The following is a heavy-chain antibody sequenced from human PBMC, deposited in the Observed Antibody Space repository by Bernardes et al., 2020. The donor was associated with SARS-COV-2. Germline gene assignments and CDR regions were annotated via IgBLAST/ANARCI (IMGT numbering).Heavy chain of an antibody. V-gene: IGHV3-21*01. J-gene: IGHJ4*02. Sequence: GSLRLSCAASGFTFSSYSMNWVRQAPGKGLEWVSSISSSSSYIYYADSVKGRFTISRDNAKNSLYLQMNSLRAEDTAVYYCARGNFYSSGPIDYWGQGTLVTVSS. CDR2: ISSSSSYI. CDR3: ARGNFYSSGPIDY. CDR1: GFTFSSYS. D-gene: IGHD6-19*01.